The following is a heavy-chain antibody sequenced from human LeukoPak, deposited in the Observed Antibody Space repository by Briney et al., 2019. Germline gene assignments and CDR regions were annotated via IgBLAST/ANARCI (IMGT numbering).Heavy chain of an antibody. CDR1: GGTFSSYA. J-gene: IGHJ4*02. CDR2: ISEYNGNT. D-gene: IGHD6-19*01. V-gene: IGHV1-18*01. CDR3: ARVNIGGWYSLLGH. Sequence: ASVKVSCKASGGTFSSYAISWVRQAPGQGLEWMGWISEYNGNTNYAQKFQGRVTMTTDTSTSTAYMELRSLRSDDTAVYYCARVNIGGWYSLLGHWGQGTLVTVSS.